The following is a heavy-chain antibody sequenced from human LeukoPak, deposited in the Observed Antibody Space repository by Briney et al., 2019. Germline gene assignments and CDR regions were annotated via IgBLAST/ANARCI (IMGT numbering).Heavy chain of an antibody. CDR1: GFTFSSYW. CDR2: IKQDGSEK. Sequence: GGSLRLSCAASGFTFSSYWMSWVRQAPGKGLEWVANIKQDGSEKYYVDSVKGRFTISRDNAKNSLYLQMNSLRAEDTAVYYCARVPPYYYGIFDYWGQGTLVTVFS. D-gene: IGHD3-10*01. V-gene: IGHV3-7*01. J-gene: IGHJ4*02. CDR3: ARVPPYYYGIFDY.